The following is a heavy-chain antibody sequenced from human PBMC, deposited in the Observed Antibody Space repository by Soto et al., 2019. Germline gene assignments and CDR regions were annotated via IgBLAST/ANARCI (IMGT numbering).Heavy chain of an antibody. Sequence: QVQLVESGGGVVQPGRSLRLSCAAPGFTSSSHGMHWVRQAPGKGLEWVAVISYDGNDKYYADSVKGRFTSSRDNSKNTLYLQMNSLRAEDTAVYYCAKDRSGTWTFDYWGQGTLVTVSS. CDR1: GFTSSSHG. V-gene: IGHV3-30*18. CDR3: AKDRSGTWTFDY. J-gene: IGHJ4*02. CDR2: ISYDGNDK. D-gene: IGHD2-15*01.